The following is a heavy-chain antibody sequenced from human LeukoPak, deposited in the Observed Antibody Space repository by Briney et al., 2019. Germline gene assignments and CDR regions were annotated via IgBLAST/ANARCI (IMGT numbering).Heavy chain of an antibody. J-gene: IGHJ4*02. V-gene: IGHV3-23*01. CDR2: ISGSGGST. CDR3: AKAGYYDSSGYYPFGY. D-gene: IGHD3-22*01. Sequence: GGSLRLSCAASGFTSSSYAMSWVRQAPGKGLEWVSAISGSGGSTYYADSVKGRFTISRDNSKNTLYLQMNSLRAEDTAVYYCAKAGYYDSSGYYPFGYWGQGTLVTVSS. CDR1: GFTSSSYA.